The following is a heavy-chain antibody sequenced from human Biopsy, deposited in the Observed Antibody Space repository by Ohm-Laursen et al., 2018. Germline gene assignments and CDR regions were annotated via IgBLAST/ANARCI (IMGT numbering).Heavy chain of an antibody. CDR1: GVSITAYY. Sequence: TLSLTCTVSGVSITAYYWSWIRQPPGKGLECIGNIHHSGSTNYNPSLKSRLTISVDTSKNQSSLKLSSVTAADTAVYYCARMDCSGGSCHYYSYGMDVWGQGTTVTVSS. D-gene: IGHD2-15*01. CDR2: IHHSGST. J-gene: IGHJ6*02. V-gene: IGHV4-4*09. CDR3: ARMDCSGGSCHYYSYGMDV.